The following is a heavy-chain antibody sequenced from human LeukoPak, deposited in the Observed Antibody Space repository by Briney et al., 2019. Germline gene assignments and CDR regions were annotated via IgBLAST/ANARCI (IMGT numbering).Heavy chain of an antibody. Sequence: SETLSLTCAVYGGSFSGYYWSWIRQPPGKGLEWIGEINHSGSTNYNPSLKGRVTISVDTSKNQFSLKLSSVTATDTAVYYCARLISGRLRYYWYYYMDVWGKGTTVTISS. J-gene: IGHJ6*03. V-gene: IGHV4-34*01. CDR3: ARLISGRLRYYWYYYMDV. D-gene: IGHD3-9*01. CDR1: GGSFSGYY. CDR2: INHSGST.